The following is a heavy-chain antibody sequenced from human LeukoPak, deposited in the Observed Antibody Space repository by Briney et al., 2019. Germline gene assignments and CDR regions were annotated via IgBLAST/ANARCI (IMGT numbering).Heavy chain of an antibody. J-gene: IGHJ6*04. CDR2: ISGSDGST. D-gene: IGHD3-10*01. V-gene: IGHV3-23*01. Sequence: GGSLRLSCAASGFTFSNYAMNWVRQVPGKGRELVSGISGSDGSTHYADSVKGWFTISRGNSKNTLNMQMNRLRAEDPAVYHCAKGNGSGSWLVDVWGKGPTVTVYS. CDR1: GFTFSNYA. CDR3: AKGNGSGSWLVDV.